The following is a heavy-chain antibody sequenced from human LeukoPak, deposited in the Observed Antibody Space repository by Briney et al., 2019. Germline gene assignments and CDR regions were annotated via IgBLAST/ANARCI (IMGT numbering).Heavy chain of an antibody. V-gene: IGHV3-74*01. CDR1: GFTFSSHW. D-gene: IGHD6-19*01. Sequence: PGGSLRLSCAASGFTFSSHWMHWVRQGPGKGLMWVSRIDNDGGSTVYADSVKGRFTISRDNSKNTLYLQMNSLRAEDTAVYYCAKDQQWLAYYFDYWGQGTLVTVSS. CDR2: IDNDGGST. J-gene: IGHJ4*02. CDR3: AKDQQWLAYYFDY.